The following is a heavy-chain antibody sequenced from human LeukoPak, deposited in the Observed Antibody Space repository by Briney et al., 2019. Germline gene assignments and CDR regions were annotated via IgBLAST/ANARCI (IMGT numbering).Heavy chain of an antibody. V-gene: IGHV3-21*01. CDR2: ISGGSDYI. CDR1: GFTFSTYS. Sequence: PGGSLRLSCAASGFTFSTYSMNWVRQAPGKGLEWVSSISGGSDYIFYADSMKGRFAISRDNAKNSLYLQMVSLRAEDTAVYYCARVKFGEYGMDVWGQGPLVTVSS. CDR3: ARVKFGEYGMDV. D-gene: IGHD3-10*01. J-gene: IGHJ6*02.